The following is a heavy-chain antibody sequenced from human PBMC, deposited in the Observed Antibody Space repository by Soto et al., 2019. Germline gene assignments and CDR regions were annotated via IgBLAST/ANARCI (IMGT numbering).Heavy chain of an antibody. J-gene: IGHJ6*02. CDR1: GYTFYSHS. Sequence: QAQLVQSGAEVKKPGASVKVSCKASGYTFYSHSISWVRQAPGQGLEWMGRINGDYGNTQYAQKFRGRVTVITDTSTTTVYMELTNLRSDDTAVYYCARCIQGDYYYGMDVWGQGTTVTVSS. V-gene: IGHV1-18*01. CDR2: INGDYGNT. D-gene: IGHD5-18*01. CDR3: ARCIQGDYYYGMDV.